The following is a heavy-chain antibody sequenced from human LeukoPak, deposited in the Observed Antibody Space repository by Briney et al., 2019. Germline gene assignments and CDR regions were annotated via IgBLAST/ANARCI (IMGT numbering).Heavy chain of an antibody. Sequence: GGSLRLSCAASGFTFSTYALHWVRQAPGKGLEWVAAIAYDGSKEYYPDSVKGRFTISRDNSKNTLYLQMNSLRAEDTAVYYCARDHVQPLDYWGQGTLVTVSS. CDR1: GFTFSTYA. V-gene: IGHV3-30*04. CDR3: ARDHVQPLDY. D-gene: IGHD5-18*01. J-gene: IGHJ4*02. CDR2: IAYDGSKE.